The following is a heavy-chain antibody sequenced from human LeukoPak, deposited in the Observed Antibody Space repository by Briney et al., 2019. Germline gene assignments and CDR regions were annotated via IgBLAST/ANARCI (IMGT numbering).Heavy chain of an antibody. CDR1: GGSISSSSYY. CDR3: ARDWEYCSGGSCYLRFDP. V-gene: IGHV4-39*07. CDR2: IYYSGST. Sequence: SETLSLTCTVSGGSISSSSYYWGWIRQPPGKGLEWIGSIYYSGSTYYNPSLKSRVTISVDTSKNQFSLKLSSVTAADTAVYYCARDWEYCSGGSCYLRFDPWGQGTLVTVSS. D-gene: IGHD2-15*01. J-gene: IGHJ5*02.